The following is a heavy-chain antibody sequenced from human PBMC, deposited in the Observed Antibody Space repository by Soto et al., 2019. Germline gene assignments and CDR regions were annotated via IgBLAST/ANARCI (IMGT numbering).Heavy chain of an antibody. CDR1: GGTFSSYA. J-gene: IGHJ6*02. CDR3: ASDQRKSGQHYGDYVDYHYGMDV. V-gene: IGHV1-69*12. D-gene: IGHD4-17*01. CDR2: IIPMFGTA. Sequence: QVQLVQSGAEVKKPGSSVKVSCKASGGTFSSYAISWVRQAPGQGLEWMGGIIPMFGTANYAQKFQGRVTITADESTSTAYMELSSLRSEDTAVYYCASDQRKSGQHYGDYVDYHYGMDVWGQGTTVTVSS.